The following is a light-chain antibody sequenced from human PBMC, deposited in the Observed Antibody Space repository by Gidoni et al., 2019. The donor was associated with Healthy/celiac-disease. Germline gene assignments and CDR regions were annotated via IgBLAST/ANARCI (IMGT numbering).Light chain of an antibody. V-gene: IGLV2-8*01. CDR3: SSYAGNENFV. J-gene: IGLJ1*01. CDR1: RSDVVGFNS. CDR2: EIN. Sequence: QSALTQPPSASGSPGQSVTVSCTGTRSDVVGFNSVAWFQQHPGKAPKLLISEINKRSSGVPDRFSGSKSGNTASLTVSGLQADDEAHYFCSSYAGNENFVFGTGTKITV.